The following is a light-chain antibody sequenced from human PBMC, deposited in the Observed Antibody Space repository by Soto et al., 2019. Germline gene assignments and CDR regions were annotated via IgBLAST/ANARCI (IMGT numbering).Light chain of an antibody. CDR3: QQYDISPRT. J-gene: IGKJ1*01. Sequence: EIVLTQSPGTLSLSPGERATLSCRASQSVDNNYLAWYQQKPGQAPRLLIYAASSRATGIPDRFSGSGSGTDFTLTISRLDPEYFAVYYCQQYDISPRTFGQGTKVEIK. CDR1: QSVDNNY. V-gene: IGKV3-20*01. CDR2: AAS.